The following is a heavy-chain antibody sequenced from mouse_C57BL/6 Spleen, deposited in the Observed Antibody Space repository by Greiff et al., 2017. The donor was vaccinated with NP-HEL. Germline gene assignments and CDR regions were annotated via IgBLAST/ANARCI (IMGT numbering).Heavy chain of an antibody. D-gene: IGHD2-4*01. V-gene: IGHV1-69*01. CDR2: IDPSDSYT. CDR3: ARRGDYEDAMDY. J-gene: IGHJ4*01. Sequence: QVQLQHPGAELVMPGASVKLSCKASGYTFTSYWMHWVKQRPGPGLEWIGEIDPSDSYTNYNQKFKGKSTLPVDKSSSTAYMQLSSLTSEDSAVYYCARRGDYEDAMDYWGQGTSVTVSS. CDR1: GYTFTSYW.